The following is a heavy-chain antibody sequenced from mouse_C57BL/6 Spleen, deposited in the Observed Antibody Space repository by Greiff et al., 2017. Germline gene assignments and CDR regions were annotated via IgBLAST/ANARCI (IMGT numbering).Heavy chain of an antibody. V-gene: IGHV1-63*01. CDR1: GYTFTNYW. CDR3: ARGAVLRRGDYYAMDY. Sequence: QVQLQQSGAELVRPGTSVKMSCKASGYTFTNYWIGWAKQRPGHGLEWIGDIYPGGGYATYNEKFKGKATLTADKSSTTAYLQFSSLTSEDAAIYYCARGAVLRRGDYYAMDYWGQGTSVTVSS. D-gene: IGHD1-1*01. J-gene: IGHJ4*01. CDR2: IYPGGGYA.